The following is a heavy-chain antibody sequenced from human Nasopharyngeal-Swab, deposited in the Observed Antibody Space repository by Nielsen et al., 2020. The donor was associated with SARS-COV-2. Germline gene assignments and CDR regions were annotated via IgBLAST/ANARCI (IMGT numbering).Heavy chain of an antibody. Sequence: ASVNVSCKASGYTFTSYGLSWVRQAPGQGLEWMGWISAYNGNTNYAQKLQGRVTMTTDTSTSTAYMELRSLRSDDTAVYYCASPGGIYCSSTSCYSDYYYYYGMDVWGQGTTVTVSS. CDR2: ISAYNGNT. J-gene: IGHJ6*02. CDR3: ASPGGIYCSSTSCYSDYYYYYGMDV. D-gene: IGHD2-2*01. CDR1: GYTFTSYG. V-gene: IGHV1-18*01.